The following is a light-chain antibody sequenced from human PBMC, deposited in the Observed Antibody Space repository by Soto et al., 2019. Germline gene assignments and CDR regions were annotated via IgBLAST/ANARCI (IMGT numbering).Light chain of an antibody. CDR2: DVS. CDR1: SSDVGGYNF. Sequence: QSALTQPASVSGSPGQSITISCTGTSSDVGGYNFVSWYQQHPGKAPKLMIYDVSNRPSGVSNRFSGSKSGNTASLTISGLQAEDEADYYCSSYTISSTRVFGGVTKVTVL. J-gene: IGLJ2*01. CDR3: SSYTISSTRV. V-gene: IGLV2-14*01.